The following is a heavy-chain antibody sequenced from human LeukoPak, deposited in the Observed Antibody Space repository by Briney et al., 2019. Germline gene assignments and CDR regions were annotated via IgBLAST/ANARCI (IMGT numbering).Heavy chain of an antibody. CDR2: ITGSGDYT. V-gene: IGHV3-23*01. Sequence: GGSLRLSCAASGFTFSGYAMTWVRQAPGKGLEWVSSITGSGDYTYYIDSVKGRFTISRDNSKNILYLQMNSLRGEDTALYYCAKDGLYYDGTAHVYYFDYWGQGTLVAVSS. CDR1: GFTFSGYA. CDR3: AKDGLYYDGTAHVYYFDY. J-gene: IGHJ4*02. D-gene: IGHD3-16*01.